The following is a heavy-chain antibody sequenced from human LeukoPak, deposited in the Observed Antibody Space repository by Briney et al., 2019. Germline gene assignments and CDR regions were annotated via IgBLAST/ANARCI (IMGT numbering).Heavy chain of an antibody. Sequence: SETLSLTCTVSGASVSNVNYYWGWIRQPPGKGLEWIASIYYNGGTFYTPSLKSRVTISIDTSKNQFSLKVSSVTAADTAVYYCAREETSTVWDWGQGALVTVSS. CDR2: IYYNGGT. D-gene: IGHD3-16*01. V-gene: IGHV4-39*07. CDR1: GASVSNVNYY. J-gene: IGHJ4*02. CDR3: AREETSTVWD.